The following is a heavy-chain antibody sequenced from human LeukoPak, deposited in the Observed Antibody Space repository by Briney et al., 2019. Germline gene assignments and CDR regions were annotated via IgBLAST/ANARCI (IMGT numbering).Heavy chain of an antibody. CDR3: ARCSSTSCHGPYFDY. CDR1: GYTFTGYY. D-gene: IGHD2-2*01. J-gene: IGHJ4*02. Sequence: ASVKVSCKASGYTFTGYYMHWVRQAPGQGLEWMGRINPNSGGTNYAQKFQGRVTMTRDTSISTAYMELSRLRSDDTAVYYCARCSSTSCHGPYFDYWGQGTLVTVSS. V-gene: IGHV1-2*02. CDR2: INPNSGGT.